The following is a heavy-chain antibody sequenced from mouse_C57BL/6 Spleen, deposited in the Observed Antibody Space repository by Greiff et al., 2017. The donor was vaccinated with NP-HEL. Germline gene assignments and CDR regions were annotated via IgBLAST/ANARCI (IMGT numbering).Heavy chain of an antibody. CDR3: ARHEDYYGSSLYYFDY. V-gene: IGHV1-62-2*01. D-gene: IGHD1-1*01. J-gene: IGHJ2*01. CDR1: GYTFTEYT. Sequence: QVQLKQSGAELVKPGASVKLSCKASGYTFTEYTIHWVKQRSGQGLEWIGWFYPGSGSIKYNEKFKDKATLTADKSSSTVYMELSRLTSEDSAVYFCARHEDYYGSSLYYFDYWGQGTTLTVSS. CDR2: FYPGSGSI.